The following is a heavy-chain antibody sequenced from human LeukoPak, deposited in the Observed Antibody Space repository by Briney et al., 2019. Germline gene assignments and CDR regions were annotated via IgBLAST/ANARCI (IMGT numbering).Heavy chain of an antibody. D-gene: IGHD3-16*02. CDR2: VSHGGAT. J-gene: IGHJ5*02. Sequence: PSETLSLTCAVYGGSFSGYYWSWIRQPPGKALEWIGEVSHGGATNYNPSLKSRVIISLDPSKTQFSLRLTSVTAADTAVYYCARGGWVWENYRYPRFDPWGQGTLVTVSS. CDR1: GGSFSGYY. V-gene: IGHV4-34*01. CDR3: ARGGWVWENYRYPRFDP.